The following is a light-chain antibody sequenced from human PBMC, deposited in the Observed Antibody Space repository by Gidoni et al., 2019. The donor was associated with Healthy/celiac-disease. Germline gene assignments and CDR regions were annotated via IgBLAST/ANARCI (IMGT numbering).Light chain of an antibody. CDR3: QKYNSAPLT. Sequence: DIQMTQSPSSLSASVGDRVTITCRAIQGISNYLAWYQQKPGKVPKLLIYAASTLQSGVPSRFSGIGAGTDFTLTISSLQPEDVATYYCQKYNSAPLTFXGXTKVEIK. CDR1: QGISNY. V-gene: IGKV1-27*01. CDR2: AAS. J-gene: IGKJ4*01.